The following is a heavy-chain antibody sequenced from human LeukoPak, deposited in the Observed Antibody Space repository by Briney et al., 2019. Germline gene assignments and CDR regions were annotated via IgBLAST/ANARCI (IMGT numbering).Heavy chain of an antibody. CDR2: ISSSSSYI. D-gene: IGHD3-22*01. J-gene: IGHJ3*02. CDR1: GFTFSSYS. CDR3: ARDLYYYDSSGYYPGAFDI. Sequence: GGSLRLSCAASGFTFSSYSMNWVRQAPGKGLEWVSSISSSSSYIYYADSVKGRFTISRDNAKDSLYLQMNSLRAEDTAVYYCARDLYYYDSSGYYPGAFDIWGQGTMVTVSS. V-gene: IGHV3-21*01.